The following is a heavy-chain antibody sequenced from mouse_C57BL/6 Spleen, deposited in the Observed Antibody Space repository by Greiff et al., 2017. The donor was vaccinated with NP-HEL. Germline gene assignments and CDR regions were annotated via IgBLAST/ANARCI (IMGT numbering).Heavy chain of an antibody. J-gene: IGHJ2*01. D-gene: IGHD3-2*01. Sequence: QVQLQQPGAELVRPGTSVKLSCKASGYTFTSYWMHWVKQRPGQGLEWIGVIDPSDSYTNYNQKFKGKATLTVDTSSSTAYMQLSSLTSEDSAVYYCARETVRRGYFGYWGQGTTLTVSS. CDR3: ARETVRRGYFGY. CDR1: GYTFTSYW. CDR2: IDPSDSYT. V-gene: IGHV1-59*01.